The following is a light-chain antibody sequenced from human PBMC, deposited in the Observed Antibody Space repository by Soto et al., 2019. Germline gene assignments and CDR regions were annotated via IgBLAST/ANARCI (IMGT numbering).Light chain of an antibody. Sequence: EIQTTTSPSTLSAAVVDRVTTICPASQSISSWLAWCQQKPGKAPKLLIYAASCLESGVPSSFSGSGSGTEFTLTISSLQPDDFATYYCQQYKTYSRTFGQGNKGAIK. CDR1: QSISSW. V-gene: IGKV1-5*02. CDR2: AAS. J-gene: IGKJ1*01. CDR3: QQYKTYSRT.